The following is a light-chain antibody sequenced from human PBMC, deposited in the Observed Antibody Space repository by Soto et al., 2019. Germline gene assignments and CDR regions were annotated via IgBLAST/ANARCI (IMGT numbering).Light chain of an antibody. J-gene: IGKJ1*01. Sequence: EIVLTQSPGTLSLSPGERATLSCRASQSVSSSYLAWYQQKPGQAPRLLIYGASSRATGIPDRFSGSGSGTDFTLTSSRLEPEYFAVYYCQQYGSSLTWTFGQGTKVEIK. CDR2: GAS. CDR1: QSVSSSY. CDR3: QQYGSSLTWT. V-gene: IGKV3-20*01.